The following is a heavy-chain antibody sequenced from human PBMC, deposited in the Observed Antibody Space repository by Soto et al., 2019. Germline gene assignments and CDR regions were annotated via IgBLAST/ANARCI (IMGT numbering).Heavy chain of an antibody. Sequence: QVQLVQSGAEVKKPGASVKVSCKASGYSFINYPMQWVRQAPGQSLEWMGWINAGNSNTKYSQNFQGRVTMTRDTSASTAYMELGSLRSEDTAVYYCATTYDYDGAGVDAFDLWGQGTMVIVSP. CDR1: GYSFINYP. CDR3: ATTYDYDGAGVDAFDL. V-gene: IGHV1-3*01. J-gene: IGHJ3*01. CDR2: INAGNSNT. D-gene: IGHD3-16*01.